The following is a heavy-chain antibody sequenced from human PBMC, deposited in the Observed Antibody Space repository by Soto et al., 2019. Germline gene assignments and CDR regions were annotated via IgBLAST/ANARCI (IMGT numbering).Heavy chain of an antibody. CDR2: ISGSGGTT. Sequence: GGSLRLSCAASGFTFSSYAMSWVRQAPGKGLEWVSGISGSGGTTYYADSVKGRFTISRDNSKDTLHLQMSSLRAEDTAVYYCAKTPRQWLVYFDYWGQGALVTVSS. D-gene: IGHD6-19*01. CDR1: GFTFSSYA. V-gene: IGHV3-23*01. CDR3: AKTPRQWLVYFDY. J-gene: IGHJ4*02.